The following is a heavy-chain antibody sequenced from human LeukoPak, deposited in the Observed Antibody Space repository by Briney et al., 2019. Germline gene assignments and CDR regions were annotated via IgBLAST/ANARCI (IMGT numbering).Heavy chain of an antibody. Sequence: GGSLRLSCAASGFTFSSYAMHWVRQAPGKGLEWVSSISYRSSPIYYADSVKGRFTISRDNAKNSLYLQMDSLRAGDTAVYYCARAYPPLRTAAAGDQWGQGTLVTVSS. J-gene: IGHJ4*02. CDR2: ISYRSSPI. V-gene: IGHV3-21*01. D-gene: IGHD6-13*01. CDR1: GFTFSSYA. CDR3: ARAYPPLRTAAAGDQ.